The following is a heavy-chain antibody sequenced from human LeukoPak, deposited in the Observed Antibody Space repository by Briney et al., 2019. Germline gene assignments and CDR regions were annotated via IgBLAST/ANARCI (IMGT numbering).Heavy chain of an antibody. J-gene: IGHJ3*02. CDR1: GYTLTELS. D-gene: IGHD2-21*02. V-gene: IGHV1-24*01. Sequence: GASVKVSCKVSGYTLTELSMHWVRQAPGKGLEWMGGFDPEDGETIYAQKFQGRVTMTEDTSTDTAYMELSSLRSEDTAVYYCARDRVGGDCGGDCRPDAFDIWGQGTMVTVSS. CDR2: FDPEDGET. CDR3: ARDRVGGDCGGDCRPDAFDI.